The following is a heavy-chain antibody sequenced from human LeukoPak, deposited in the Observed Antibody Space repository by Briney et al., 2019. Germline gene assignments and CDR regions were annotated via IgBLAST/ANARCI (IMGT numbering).Heavy chain of an antibody. Sequence: GGSLRLSCAASGFTVSSNNMSWVRQAPGKGLEWVSLIYSGGSTYYADSVKGRFTISRDNSKNTLYLQMDSLRAEDTAVYYCARSAGIAATIVLGYWGQGTLVTVSS. V-gene: IGHV3-66*01. CDR3: ARSAGIAATIVLGY. CDR2: IYSGGST. CDR1: GFTVSSNN. J-gene: IGHJ4*02. D-gene: IGHD5-12*01.